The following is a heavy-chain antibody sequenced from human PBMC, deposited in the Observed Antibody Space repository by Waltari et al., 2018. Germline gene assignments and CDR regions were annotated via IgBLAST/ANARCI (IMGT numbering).Heavy chain of an antibody. V-gene: IGHV4-34*01. CDR2: INHSGST. CDR1: GGSFSGYY. D-gene: IGHD3-3*01. J-gene: IGHJ4*02. Sequence: QVQLQQWGAGLLKPSETLSLTCAVYGGSFSGYYWSWIRQPPGKGLEWIGEINHSGSTNYNQSRKSRVTMSGDTSKNQFSLKLSSVTAADTAVYYCARGARGDFWSGYRTRYFDYWGQGTLVTVSS. CDR3: ARGARGDFWSGYRTRYFDY.